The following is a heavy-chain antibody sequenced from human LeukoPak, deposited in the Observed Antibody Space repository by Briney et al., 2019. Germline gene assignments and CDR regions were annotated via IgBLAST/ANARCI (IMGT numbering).Heavy chain of an antibody. CDR3: ARDPVDAAAGGSPERTFAY. V-gene: IGHV1-46*01. Sequence: ASVKVSCKASGYTFTSYYMHWVRQAPGQGLEWMGIINPSGGSTSYAQKVQGRVTMTRDMSTSTVYMELSSLRSEDTAVYYCARDPVDAAAGGSPERTFAYRGQGTLVTVSS. CDR1: GYTFTSYY. CDR2: INPSGGST. D-gene: IGHD5-12*01. J-gene: IGHJ4*02.